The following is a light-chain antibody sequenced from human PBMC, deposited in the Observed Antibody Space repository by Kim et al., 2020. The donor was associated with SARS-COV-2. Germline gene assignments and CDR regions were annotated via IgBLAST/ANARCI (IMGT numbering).Light chain of an antibody. Sequence: SPGERAPLSCRASQSVSSYLAWYQQKPGQAPRLLIYDASNRATGIPARFSGSGSGTDFTLTISSLEPEDFAVYYCQQRSNWPRFTFGPGTKVDIK. V-gene: IGKV3-11*01. CDR2: DAS. CDR1: QSVSSY. J-gene: IGKJ3*01. CDR3: QQRSNWPRFT.